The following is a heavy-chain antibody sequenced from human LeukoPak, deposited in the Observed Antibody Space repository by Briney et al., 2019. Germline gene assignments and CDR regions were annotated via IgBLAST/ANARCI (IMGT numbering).Heavy chain of an antibody. CDR1: GYSISSGYY. CDR2: IYHSGST. V-gene: IGHV4-38-2*01. CDR3: ARIGGYSYGGALDY. D-gene: IGHD5-18*01. J-gene: IGHJ4*02. Sequence: PSETLSLTCAVSGYSISSGYYWGWIRQPPGKGREWIGSIYHSGSTYYNPSLKSRVTISVDTSKNQFSLKLSSVTAADTAVYYCARIGGYSYGGALDYWGQGTLVTVSS.